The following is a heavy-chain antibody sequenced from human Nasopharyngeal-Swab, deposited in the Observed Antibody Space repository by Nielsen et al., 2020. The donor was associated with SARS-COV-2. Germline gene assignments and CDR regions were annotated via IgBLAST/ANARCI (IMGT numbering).Heavy chain of an antibody. CDR2: IYYSGST. CDR3: ARLAGRTAFDI. D-gene: IGHD6-13*01. CDR1: GGSISSYY. Sequence: SETLSLTCTVSGGSISSYYWSWIRQPPGKGLEWIGYIYYSGSTNYNPYLKSRVTISVNTSKNQFPLMLSSVTAADTAVYYCARLAGRTAFDIWGQGTMVTVSS. V-gene: IGHV4-59*12. J-gene: IGHJ3*02.